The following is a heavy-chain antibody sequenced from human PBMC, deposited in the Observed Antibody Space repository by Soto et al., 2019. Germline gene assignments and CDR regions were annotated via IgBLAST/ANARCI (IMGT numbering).Heavy chain of an antibody. CDR1: GFIFSGYA. V-gene: IGHV3-23*01. J-gene: IGHJ5*02. D-gene: IGHD1-26*01. CDR2: INGISTTS. Sequence: GGSLRLSCAASGFIFSGYALAWLHQAPGQGLEWISGINGISTTSYYADSVKGRFTISRDNSKNTLYLQMNSLRAEDTAVYYCAREGGNLNWFDPWGQGTLVTVLL. CDR3: AREGGNLNWFDP.